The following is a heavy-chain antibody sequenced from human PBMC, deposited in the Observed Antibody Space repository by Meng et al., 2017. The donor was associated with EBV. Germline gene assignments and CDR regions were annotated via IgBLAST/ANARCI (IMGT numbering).Heavy chain of an antibody. Sequence: QVQLWQFGAEVKTPGSSVKVCCRASGGTFSSYAISWVRQAPGQGLEWMGGIIPIFGTANYAQKFQGRVTITADKSTSTAYMELSSLRSEDTAVYYCARAEIAAAGRLDYWGQGTLVTVSS. CDR3: ARAEIAAAGRLDY. V-gene: IGHV1-69*06. J-gene: IGHJ4*02. CDR2: IIPIFGTA. CDR1: GGTFSSYA. D-gene: IGHD6-13*01.